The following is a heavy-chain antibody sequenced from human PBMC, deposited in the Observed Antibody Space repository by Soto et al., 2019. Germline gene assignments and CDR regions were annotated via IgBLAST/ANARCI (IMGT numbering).Heavy chain of an antibody. D-gene: IGHD2-15*01. Sequence: EVQLLESGGGLVQPGGSLRLSCAAPGFTFSSYAMSWVRQAPGKGLEWVSAISGSGGSTYYADSVKGRFTISRDNSKNTLYLQMNSLRAEDTAVYYCAKDRVVVVAAYYFDYWGQGTLVTVSS. J-gene: IGHJ4*02. CDR3: AKDRVVVVAAYYFDY. CDR2: ISGSGGST. V-gene: IGHV3-23*01. CDR1: GFTFSSYA.